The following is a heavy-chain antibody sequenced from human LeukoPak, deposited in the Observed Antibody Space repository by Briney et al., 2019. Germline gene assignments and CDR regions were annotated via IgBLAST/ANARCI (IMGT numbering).Heavy chain of an antibody. V-gene: IGHV1-69*05. D-gene: IGHD3-22*01. J-gene: IGHJ4*02. CDR3: ASCSYDSSGYYYLSYFDY. CDR2: IIPIFGTA. CDR1: GGAFSSYA. Sequence: SVKVSCKASGGAFSSYAISWVRQAPGQGLEWMGRIIPIFGTANYAQKFQGRVTITTDESTSTAYMELSSLRSEDTAVYYCASCSYDSSGYYYLSYFDYWGQGTLVTVSS.